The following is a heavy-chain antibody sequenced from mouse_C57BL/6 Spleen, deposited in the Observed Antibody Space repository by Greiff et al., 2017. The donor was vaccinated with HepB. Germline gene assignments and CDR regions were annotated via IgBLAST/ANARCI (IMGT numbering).Heavy chain of an antibody. CDR1: GYTFTSYW. CDR2: INPSSGYT. Sequence: QVQLQQSGAELAKPGASVKLSCKASGYTFTSYWMHWVKQRPGQGLEWIGYINPSSGYTKYNQKFKDKATLTADKSSSTAYMQLSSLTYEDSAVYYCAREDDGTLYAMDYWGQGTSVTVSS. V-gene: IGHV1-7*01. CDR3: AREDDGTLYAMDY. D-gene: IGHD2-3*01. J-gene: IGHJ4*01.